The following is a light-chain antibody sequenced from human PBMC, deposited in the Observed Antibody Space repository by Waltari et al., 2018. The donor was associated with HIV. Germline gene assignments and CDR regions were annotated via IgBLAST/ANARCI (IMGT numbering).Light chain of an antibody. J-gene: IGLJ2*01. V-gene: IGLV3-21*02. CDR2: DDS. Sequence: SYVLTQPPSVSVAPGQTARITCGGNNIGGKRVHWYPQKPGQAPVLVVYDDSDRPSGIPERFSGSNSGNTATLTISRVEAGDEADYYCQVWDSSSDHPGVVFGGGTKLTVL. CDR1: NIGGKR. CDR3: QVWDSSSDHPGVV.